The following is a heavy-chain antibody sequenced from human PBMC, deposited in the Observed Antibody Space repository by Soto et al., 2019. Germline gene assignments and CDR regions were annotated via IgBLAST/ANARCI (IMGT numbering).Heavy chain of an antibody. CDR1: GFTFDDYG. CDR2: ISWNSGAK. Sequence: PGGSLRLSCAAAGFTFDDYGMHWVRQAPGKGLEWVSGISWNSGAKAYVDSVKGRFTISRDSAKSSLYLQMNSLRVEDTALYYYTKSALRGQITFLASGGKGPQVTVSS. D-gene: IGHD3-10*01. J-gene: IGHJ4*02. V-gene: IGHV3-9*01. CDR3: TKSALRGQITFLAS.